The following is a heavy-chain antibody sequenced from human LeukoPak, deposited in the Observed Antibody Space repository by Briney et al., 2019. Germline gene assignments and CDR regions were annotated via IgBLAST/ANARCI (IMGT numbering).Heavy chain of an antibody. D-gene: IGHD4-11*01. Sequence: TSETLSLTCAVYGGSFSGYYWSWIRQPPGKGLEWIGEINHSGSTNYNPSLKSRVTISVDTSKNQFSLKLGSVTAADTAVYYCASVTSRVWGQGTTVTVSS. CDR2: INHSGST. V-gene: IGHV4-34*01. J-gene: IGHJ6*02. CDR3: ASVTSRV. CDR1: GGSFSGYY.